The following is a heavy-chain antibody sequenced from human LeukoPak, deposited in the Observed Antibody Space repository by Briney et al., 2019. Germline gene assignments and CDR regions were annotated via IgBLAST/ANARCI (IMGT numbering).Heavy chain of an antibody. CDR2: ISGSGGTT. J-gene: IGHJ4*02. CDR3: AKDKGQFSSGWYDY. D-gene: IGHD6-19*01. Sequence: GGSLRLSCAAPGFTFSSYAMSWVRQAPGKGLEWVSAISGSGGTTYYVDSVKGRFTISRDNSKNTLFLQINSLRAEDTAIYFCAKDKGQFSSGWYDYWGQGTLVTVSS. V-gene: IGHV3-23*01. CDR1: GFTFSSYA.